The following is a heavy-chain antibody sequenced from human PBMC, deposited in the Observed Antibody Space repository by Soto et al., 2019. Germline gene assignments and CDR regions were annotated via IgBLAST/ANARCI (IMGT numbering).Heavy chain of an antibody. Sequence: GESLKISCKASGYSFNSYWIGWVRQMPVKGLEWMGVIFPDDSNTRYSPSFQGQVTISADKSITTAYLQWNSLKATDTALYYCARRLYYASGYRYFDYWGQGTLVTVSS. D-gene: IGHD3-22*01. V-gene: IGHV5-51*01. CDR1: GYSFNSYW. CDR3: ARRLYYASGYRYFDY. J-gene: IGHJ4*02. CDR2: IFPDDSNT.